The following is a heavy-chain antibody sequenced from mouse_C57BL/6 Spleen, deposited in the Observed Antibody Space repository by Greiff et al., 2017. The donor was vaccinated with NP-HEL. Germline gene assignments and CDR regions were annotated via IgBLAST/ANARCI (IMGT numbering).Heavy chain of an antibody. J-gene: IGHJ1*03. V-gene: IGHV1-50*01. CDR2: IDPSDSYT. Sequence: VQLQQPGAELVKPGASVKLSCKASGYTFTNYWMQWVKQRPGQGLEWIGEIDPSDSYTNYNQKFKGKATLTVDTSSSTAYMQLSSLTSEDSAVYYCASRVYNGSSHWYFDVWGTGTTVTVSS. CDR3: ASRVYNGSSHWYFDV. D-gene: IGHD1-1*01. CDR1: GYTFTNYW.